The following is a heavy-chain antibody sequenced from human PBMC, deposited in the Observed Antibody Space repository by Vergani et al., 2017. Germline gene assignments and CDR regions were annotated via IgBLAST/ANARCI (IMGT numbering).Heavy chain of an antibody. CDR3: ARTESFILRYCHWAL. Sequence: QLHLQESGPGLVKPSETLSLTCTVSGGSITSSSYYWGWIRQPPGKVLEWIGNIYHSGGAYYNPSLKGRVTISVDTSKNQFSLEVTSVTAADTAIYFCARTESFILRYCHWALWGQGTLVTVSS. CDR2: IYHSGGA. D-gene: IGHD3-9*01. J-gene: IGHJ4*02. V-gene: IGHV4-39*01. CDR1: GGSITSSSYY.